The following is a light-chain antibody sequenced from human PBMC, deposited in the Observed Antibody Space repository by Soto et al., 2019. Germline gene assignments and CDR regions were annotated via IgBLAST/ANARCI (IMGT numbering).Light chain of an antibody. Sequence: DIQMTQSPSSLSASVGDRVTISCRASQSISGWLDWYQQKPGKAPMLLICDAPISEGGVPSKFSGSGSGTEFARTRSSLQSDDFAHSYCQKYYHYPRTCGQGTKVEIK. CDR2: DAP. CDR3: QKYYHYPRT. J-gene: IGKJ1*01. V-gene: IGKV1-5*01. CDR1: QSISGW.